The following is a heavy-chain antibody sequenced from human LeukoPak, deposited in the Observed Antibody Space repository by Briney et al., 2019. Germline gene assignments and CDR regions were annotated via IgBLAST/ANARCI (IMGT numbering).Heavy chain of an antibody. CDR1: GFTFRNYW. CDR2: IDQHGSET. D-gene: IGHD1-26*01. Sequence: GGSLRLSCVASGFTFRNYWMSWVRQAPGKRLEWVGNIDQHGSETYYVDSVKGRFTISRDNAKNSLFLQMNSLRAEDTAVYYCAREWEGFWGQGTLVTVSS. CDR3: AREWEGF. V-gene: IGHV3-7*04. J-gene: IGHJ4*02.